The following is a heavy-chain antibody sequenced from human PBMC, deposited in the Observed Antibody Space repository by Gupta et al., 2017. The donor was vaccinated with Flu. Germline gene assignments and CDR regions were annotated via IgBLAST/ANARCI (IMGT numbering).Heavy chain of an antibody. CDR3: ARVEYNYGTVDY. D-gene: IGHD2/OR15-2a*01. V-gene: IGHV4-59*01. Sequence: QVQLQESGPGLVKPSETLSLTCTISGGSISSYYWSWIRQPPGKRLEYIGYIYYSGSTNYNPSLKSRLTISVDTSKNQFSLKLRSVTAADTAMYYCARVEYNYGTVDYWGQGTLVTVSS. CDR1: GGSISSYY. J-gene: IGHJ4*02. CDR2: IYYSGST.